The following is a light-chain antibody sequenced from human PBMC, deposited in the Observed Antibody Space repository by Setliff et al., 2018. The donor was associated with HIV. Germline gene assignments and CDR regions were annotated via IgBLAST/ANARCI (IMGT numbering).Light chain of an antibody. CDR2: DVS. Sequence: SALAQPASVSGSPGQSITTACTGTSSDVGGYNYVSWYQQHPGKAPKLMIYDVSNRPSGVSNRFSGSKSGNTASLTISGLQAEDEADYHCSSYTSSSTLPFVFGTGTKVTVL. V-gene: IGLV2-14*03. CDR1: SSDVGGYNY. CDR3: SSYTSSSTLPFV. J-gene: IGLJ1*01.